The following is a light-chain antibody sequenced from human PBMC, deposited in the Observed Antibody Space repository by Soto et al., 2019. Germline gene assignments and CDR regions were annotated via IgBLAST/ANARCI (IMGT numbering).Light chain of an antibody. CDR2: KAS. CDR3: QHYNSYSEA. V-gene: IGKV1-5*03. J-gene: IGKJ1*01. Sequence: DIQMTQSPSTLSGSVGDRVTITCRASQTISSWLAWYQQKPGKAPKLLIYKASTLRSGVSSRFSGSGSGTELTLAISRLQPDDFATYYCQHYNSYSEAFGQGTKVELK. CDR1: QTISSW.